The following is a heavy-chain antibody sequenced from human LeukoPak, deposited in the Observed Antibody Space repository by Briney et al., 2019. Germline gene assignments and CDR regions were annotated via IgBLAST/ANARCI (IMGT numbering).Heavy chain of an antibody. Sequence: GGSPRLSCAASGFTFSSYRMNWVRQAPGKGLEWVSYITSSSSTIYYADSVKGRFTISRDNAKNSLYLQMNSLRDEDTAVYYCAGYSTFDYWGQGTLVTVSS. CDR3: AGYSTFDY. J-gene: IGHJ4*02. CDR1: GFTFSSYR. V-gene: IGHV3-48*02. CDR2: ITSSSSTI. D-gene: IGHD2/OR15-2a*01.